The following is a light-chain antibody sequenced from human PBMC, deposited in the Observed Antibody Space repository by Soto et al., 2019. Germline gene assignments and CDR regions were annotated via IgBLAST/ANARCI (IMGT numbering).Light chain of an antibody. V-gene: IGLV2-11*01. Sequence: HSALTQPRSVSGSPGQSVTISCTGTSSDVGGYNYVSWYQQHPGKAPKLMIYDVSKRPSGVPDRFSGSKSGNTASLTISGLQAEDEADYYCYSYADSYSQVVFGGGTKLTVL. J-gene: IGLJ2*01. CDR3: YSYADSYSQVV. CDR1: SSDVGGYNY. CDR2: DVS.